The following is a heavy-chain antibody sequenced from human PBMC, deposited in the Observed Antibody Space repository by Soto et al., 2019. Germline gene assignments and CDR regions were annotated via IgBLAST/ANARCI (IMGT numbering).Heavy chain of an antibody. CDR2: IYHSGST. CDR1: GGSISSSNW. CDR3: ARDIGCSGGRCYYYGMDV. Sequence: SETLSLTCAVSGGSISSSNWWSWVRQPPGKGLEWIGEIYHSGSTNYNPSLKSRVTISVDKSKNQFSLKLSSVIAADTAVYYCARDIGCSGGRCYYYGMDVWGQGTTVTVSS. V-gene: IGHV4-4*02. D-gene: IGHD2-15*01. J-gene: IGHJ6*02.